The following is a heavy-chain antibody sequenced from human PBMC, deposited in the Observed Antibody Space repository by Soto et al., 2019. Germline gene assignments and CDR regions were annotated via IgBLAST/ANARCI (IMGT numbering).Heavy chain of an antibody. CDR2: ISAYSGNT. J-gene: IGHJ4*02. Sequence: ASVKVSCKASGYTFTTYGVSWVRQAPGQGLEWMGWISAYSGNTNYAQKFQDRVTMTTDTSTSTAYMELRSLTSDDTAVYYCARDGETTATFDSWGQGTLVTVSS. D-gene: IGHD4-17*01. V-gene: IGHV1-18*01. CDR1: GYTFTTYG. CDR3: ARDGETTATFDS.